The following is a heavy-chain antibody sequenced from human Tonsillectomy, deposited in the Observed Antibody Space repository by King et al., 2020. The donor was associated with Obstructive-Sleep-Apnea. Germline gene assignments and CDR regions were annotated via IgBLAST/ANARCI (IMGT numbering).Heavy chain of an antibody. V-gene: IGHV3-30*18. Sequence: VQLVESGGGVVQPGRSLRLSCAASGFTFSSYGMHWVRQAPGKGLEWVAVISYDGSNKYYADSVKGRFTISRDNSKNTLYLQMNSLRAEDTAVYYCAKTIFGVVTGGYGMDVWGQGTSVTVSS. CDR1: GFTFSSYG. CDR3: AKTIFGVVTGGYGMDV. J-gene: IGHJ6*02. D-gene: IGHD3-3*01. CDR2: ISYDGSNK.